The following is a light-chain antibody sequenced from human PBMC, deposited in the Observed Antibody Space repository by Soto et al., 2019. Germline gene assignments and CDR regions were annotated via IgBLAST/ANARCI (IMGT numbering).Light chain of an antibody. J-gene: IGKJ1*01. CDR2: KAS. V-gene: IGKV1-5*03. CDR3: QQYNNYLWT. CDR1: QSISSW. Sequence: DIQMTQSPSTLSASVGDRVTITCRASQSISSWLAWYQQKPGKAPKLLLYKASSLESGVPSRFSGSGSGTEFTLTIRSLQPDDFATYYCQQYNNYLWTFGQGTKVEIK.